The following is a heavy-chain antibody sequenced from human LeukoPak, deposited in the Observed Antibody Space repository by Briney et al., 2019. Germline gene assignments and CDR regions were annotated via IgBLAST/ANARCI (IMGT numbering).Heavy chain of an antibody. CDR2: IYYVGST. J-gene: IGHJ4*02. CDR1: GRSISSYY. Sequence: SETLSLTCTLSGRSISSYYSSWIRQPPRKGPEWIGYIYYVGSTNYNPSLKSRVTISVDTSKSRFSLKLSSVTAADTAVYYCARDRGSHPGNEFDYWGQGTLVSVSS. V-gene: IGHV4-59*01. CDR3: ARDRGSHPGNEFDY. D-gene: IGHD1-26*01.